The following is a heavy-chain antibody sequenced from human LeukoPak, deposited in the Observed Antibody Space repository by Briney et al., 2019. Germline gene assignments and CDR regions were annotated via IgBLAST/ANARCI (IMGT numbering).Heavy chain of an antibody. CDR3: ARGVYYFDY. CDR1: GGSFSGYY. V-gene: IGHV4-34*01. J-gene: IGHJ4*02. CDR2: INHSGST. Sequence: SETLSLTCAVYGGSFSGYYWSWIRQPPGKGLEWVGEINHSGSTNYNPSLKSRVTISVDTSKNQFSLKLSSVTAADTAVYYCARGVYYFDYWGQGTLVTVSS.